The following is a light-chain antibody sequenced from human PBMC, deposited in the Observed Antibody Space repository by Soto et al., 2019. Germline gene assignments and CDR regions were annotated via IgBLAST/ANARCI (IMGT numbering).Light chain of an antibody. V-gene: IGLV1-47*01. Sequence: QSVLTQPPSASGTPGQGVTISCSGSTSNTGSNYVYWYQQLPGTAPKLLIYRNNQRPSGVPDRFSGSKSGTSASLAISGLRSDDGADYFCATWDDSLNGFYVFGTGTKVTVL. CDR3: ATWDDSLNGFYV. CDR1: TSNTGSNY. CDR2: RNN. J-gene: IGLJ1*01.